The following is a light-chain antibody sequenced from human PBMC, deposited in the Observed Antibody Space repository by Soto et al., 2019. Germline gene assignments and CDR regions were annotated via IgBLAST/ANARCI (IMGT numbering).Light chain of an antibody. J-gene: IGKJ5*01. CDR1: HFISNY. Sequence: DIQLTQSPSFLSASVGDRVTISCRASHFISNYLAWYHQKPGEAPKLLIYAASTLQSGVPSRFRGSGSETEFTLTISNLQPEDFATYYCQQLNDYPSITFGQGTRLEI. CDR2: AAS. V-gene: IGKV1-9*01. CDR3: QQLNDYPSIT.